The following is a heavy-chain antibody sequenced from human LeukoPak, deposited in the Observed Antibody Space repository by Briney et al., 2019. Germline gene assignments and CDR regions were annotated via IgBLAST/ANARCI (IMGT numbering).Heavy chain of an antibody. Sequence: GGSLRLSCAASGFTFSSYAMHWVRQDPGKGLEGGAIISYDGSNKYYADSVKGRFTISRDNSKNTLYLQMNSLRAEDTAVYYCARDQSEQWLVRFYFQHWGQGTLVTVSS. D-gene: IGHD6-19*01. J-gene: IGHJ1*01. CDR1: GFTFSSYA. CDR3: ARDQSEQWLVRFYFQH. V-gene: IGHV3-30*04. CDR2: ISYDGSNK.